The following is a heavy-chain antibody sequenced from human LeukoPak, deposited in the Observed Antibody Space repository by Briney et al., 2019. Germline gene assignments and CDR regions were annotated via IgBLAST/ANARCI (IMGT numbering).Heavy chain of an antibody. CDR3: ARGRPRGYSYGFPFDY. D-gene: IGHD5-18*01. Sequence: SETLSLTCAVYGGSFSGYYWSWIRQPPGKGLEWIGEINHSGSTNYNPPLKSRVTISVDTSKNQFSLKLSSVTAADTAVYYCARGRPRGYSYGFPFDYWGQGTLVTVSS. CDR2: INHSGST. V-gene: IGHV4-34*01. CDR1: GGSFSGYY. J-gene: IGHJ4*02.